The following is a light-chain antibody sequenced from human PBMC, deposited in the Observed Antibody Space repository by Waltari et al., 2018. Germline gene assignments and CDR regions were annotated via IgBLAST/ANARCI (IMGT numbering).Light chain of an antibody. J-gene: IGKJ1*01. CDR2: KAS. V-gene: IGKV1-5*03. CDR3: QQYNSYSSWT. Sequence: DIQMTQSPSTLSASVGDRVTITCRASQSISSWLAWYQQKPGKAPKLLIYKASSLESGVPSRFSGSGSGTEVTLTINSLQPDDFATYYCQQYNSYSSWTFGQGTKVEIK. CDR1: QSISSW.